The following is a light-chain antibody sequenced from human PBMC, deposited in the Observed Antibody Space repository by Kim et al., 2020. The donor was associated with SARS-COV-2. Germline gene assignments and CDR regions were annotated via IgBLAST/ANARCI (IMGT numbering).Light chain of an antibody. V-gene: IGLV1-40*01. J-gene: IGLJ3*02. CDR1: DSNIGAGFD. Sequence: QSVLTQPPSVSGAPGQTVTISCTGGDSNIGAGFDVHWYQQLPGTPPKLLIFGTTNRPSGVPARFSGSKSATSASLAITGLQPEDEADYYCQSYDSRLSGSSWVFGGGTKLTVL. CDR2: GTT. CDR3: QSYDSRLSGSSWV.